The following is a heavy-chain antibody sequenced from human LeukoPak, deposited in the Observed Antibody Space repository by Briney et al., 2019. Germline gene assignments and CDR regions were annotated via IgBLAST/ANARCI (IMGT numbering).Heavy chain of an antibody. CDR2: IYYSGST. J-gene: IGHJ4*02. Sequence: SETLSLTCTVSGGSISSYYWSWIRQSPEMGLEWIGSIYYSGSTNYNPSLKSRVTISVDTSKNQFSLKLSSVTAADTAVYYCARDSGSYRFFDYWGQGTLVTVSS. CDR3: ARDSGSYRFFDY. CDR1: GGSISSYY. D-gene: IGHD1-26*01. V-gene: IGHV4-59*01.